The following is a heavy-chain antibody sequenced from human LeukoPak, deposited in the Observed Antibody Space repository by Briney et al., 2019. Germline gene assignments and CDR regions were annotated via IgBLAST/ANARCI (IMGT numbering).Heavy chain of an antibody. D-gene: IGHD3-22*01. CDR1: GGTFSSYA. V-gene: IGHV1-69*04. J-gene: IGHJ6*02. CDR3: ARDQDYYDSSGYQSGMDV. CDR2: IIPILGIA. Sequence: SVKVSCKASGGTFSSYAISWVRQAPGQGLEWMGRIIPILGIANYAQKFQGRVTITADKSTSTAYMELGSLRSEDTAVYYCARDQDYYDSSGYQSGMDVWGQGTTATVSS.